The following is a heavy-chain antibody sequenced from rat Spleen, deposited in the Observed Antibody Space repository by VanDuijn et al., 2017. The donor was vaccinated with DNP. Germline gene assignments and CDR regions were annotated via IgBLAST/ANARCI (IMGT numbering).Heavy chain of an antibody. J-gene: IGHJ2*01. D-gene: IGHD1-11*01. Sequence: EVQLVESGGGLVQPGRSLKLSCAASGFTFSDYNMAWVRQAPRKGLEWVATIFYDGSSTFYGDSVKGRFTISRDNAKSSLYLQMDSLRSEDTATYYCATHSNYGDYWGQGVMVTVSS. CDR2: IFYDGSST. CDR1: GFTFSDYN. V-gene: IGHV5S10*01. CDR3: ATHSNYGDY.